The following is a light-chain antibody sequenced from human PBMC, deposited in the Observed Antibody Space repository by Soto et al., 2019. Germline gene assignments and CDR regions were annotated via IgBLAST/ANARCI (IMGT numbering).Light chain of an antibody. CDR3: QQYNSNPGT. Sequence: DIQMTQSPSTLSASVGDRVTITCRASQSISSWLAWYQQKPGKAPKLLIYKASSLESGVPSRFSGSGSGTEFTLTISSLQPDDFATYYCQQYNSNPGTFGPGTKVDIK. V-gene: IGKV1-5*03. CDR1: QSISSW. J-gene: IGKJ3*01. CDR2: KAS.